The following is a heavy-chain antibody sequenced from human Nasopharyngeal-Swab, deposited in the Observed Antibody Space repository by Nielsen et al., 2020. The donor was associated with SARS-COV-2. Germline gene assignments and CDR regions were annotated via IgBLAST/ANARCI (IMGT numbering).Heavy chain of an antibody. CDR3: ARGGRLRRDYYYVYYYMDV. Sequence: SVKVSCKTSGGTFSSYGISWVRQAPGEGLEWMGGIIPVLPITRYAQKFRDRVTITADTSTSTAYMELSSLRSEDTATYYCARGGRLRRDYYYVYYYMDVWGKGTTVTVSS. CDR2: IIPVLPIT. D-gene: IGHD5-12*01. CDR1: GGTFSSYG. J-gene: IGHJ6*03. V-gene: IGHV1-69*10.